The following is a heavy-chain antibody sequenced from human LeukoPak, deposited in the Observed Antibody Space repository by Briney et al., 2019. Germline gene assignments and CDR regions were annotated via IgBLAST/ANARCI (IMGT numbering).Heavy chain of an antibody. Sequence: GGSLRLSCAASGFTLSSYAMSWVRQAPGKGLEWVGRIKSKTDGGTTDYAAPVKGRFTISRDDSKNTLYLQMNSLKTEDTAVYYCTTAHYDILTGYLQRNYYYYYMDVWGKGTTVTISS. J-gene: IGHJ6*03. D-gene: IGHD3-9*01. CDR3: TTAHYDILTGYLQRNYYYYYMDV. V-gene: IGHV3-15*01. CDR2: IKSKTDGGTT. CDR1: GFTLSSYA.